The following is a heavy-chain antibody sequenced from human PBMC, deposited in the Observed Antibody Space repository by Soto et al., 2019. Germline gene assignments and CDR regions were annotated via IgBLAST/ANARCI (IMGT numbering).Heavy chain of an antibody. CDR3: ARGFAFWSGHTRWFDP. Sequence: SETLSLTCTVSGGSISSGGYYWSWIRQHPGKGLEWIGYIYYSGSTYYNPSLKSRVTISVDTSKNQFSLKLSSVTAADTAVYYCARGFAFWSGHTRWFDPWGQGTLVTVSS. J-gene: IGHJ5*02. D-gene: IGHD3-3*01. V-gene: IGHV4-31*03. CDR1: GGSISSGGYY. CDR2: IYYSGST.